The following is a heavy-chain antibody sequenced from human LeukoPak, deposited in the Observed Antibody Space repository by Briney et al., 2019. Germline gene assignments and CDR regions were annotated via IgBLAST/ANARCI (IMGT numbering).Heavy chain of an antibody. CDR3: ARDSREAAAGTDLVDFDY. J-gene: IGHJ4*02. CDR1: GFTFSSYW. D-gene: IGHD6-13*01. CDR2: IKQDGSEK. Sequence: PGGSLRLSCAASGFTFSSYWMSWAGQAPGKGLGWVPKIKQDGSEKYYVDSVKGRFTISRDNAKNSLYLQMNSLRAEDTAVYYCARDSREAAAGTDLVDFDYWGQGTLVTVSS. V-gene: IGHV3-7*05.